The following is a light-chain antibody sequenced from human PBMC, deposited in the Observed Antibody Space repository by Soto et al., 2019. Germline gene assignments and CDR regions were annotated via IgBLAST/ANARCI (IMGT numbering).Light chain of an antibody. CDR1: RLGDKY. J-gene: IGLJ2*01. CDR3: QTWDSSTVI. V-gene: IGLV3-1*01. CDR2: QDN. Sequence: SYELTQPPSVSVSPGQTASITCSGDRLGDKYTSWYQQKPGQSPVLVIYQDNKRPSGIPERFSGSNPGNTATLTISGTQAMDEADYYCQTWDSSTVIFGGGTKLTVL.